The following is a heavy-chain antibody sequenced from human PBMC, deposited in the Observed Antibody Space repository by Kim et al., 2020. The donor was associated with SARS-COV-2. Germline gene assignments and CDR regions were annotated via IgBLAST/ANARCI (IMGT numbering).Heavy chain of an antibody. Sequence: YTPSLKSRVTISVDKSKNQFSLKLSSVTAADTAVYYCARVGGGAVGELDYWGQGTLVTVSS. J-gene: IGHJ4*02. CDR3: ARVGGGAVGELDY. V-gene: IGHV4-4*02. D-gene: IGHD6-19*01.